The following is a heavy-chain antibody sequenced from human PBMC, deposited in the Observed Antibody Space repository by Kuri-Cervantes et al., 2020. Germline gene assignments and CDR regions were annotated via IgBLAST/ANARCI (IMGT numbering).Heavy chain of an antibody. CDR1: GGSISSYY. CDR3: AVKVGADNNWFDP. V-gene: IGHV4-59*12. CDR2: IYNSGST. Sequence: GSLRLSCTVSGGSISSYYWSWIRQPPGKGLEWIGYIYNSGSTNYNPSLKSRVTISVDTSKNQFSLKLSSVTAADTAVYYCAVKVGADNNWFDPRGQGTLVTVSS. J-gene: IGHJ5*02. D-gene: IGHD1-26*01.